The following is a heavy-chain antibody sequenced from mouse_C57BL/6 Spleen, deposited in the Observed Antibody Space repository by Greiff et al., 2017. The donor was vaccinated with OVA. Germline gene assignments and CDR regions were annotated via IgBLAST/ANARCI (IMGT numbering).Heavy chain of an antibody. CDR1: GYTFTSYW. CDR2: IHPNSGST. Sequence: QVQLQQPGAELVKPGASVKLSCKASGYTFTSYWMHWVKQRPGQGLEWIGMIHPNSGSTNYNEKFKSKATLTVDKSSSTAYMQLSSLTSEDSAVYYWASLLITTVVATDFDDWGQGTTLTVSS. J-gene: IGHJ2*01. D-gene: IGHD1-1*01. CDR3: ASLLITTVVATDFDD. V-gene: IGHV1-64*01.